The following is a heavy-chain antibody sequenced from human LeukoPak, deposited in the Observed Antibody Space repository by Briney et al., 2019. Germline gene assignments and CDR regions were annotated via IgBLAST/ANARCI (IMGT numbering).Heavy chain of an antibody. J-gene: IGHJ4*02. Sequence: GGSLRLSCAASGFTFSTYAMTWARQAPGKGLERVSGVSSSGAATYYADSVKGRFTISRDNSRSTLYLHMNSLRADDTAVYYCAKPFTQTPYAIGWYTCDSWGQGTLVTVS. CDR2: VSSSGAAT. D-gene: IGHD6-19*01. V-gene: IGHV3-23*01. CDR1: GFTFSTYA. CDR3: AKPFTQTPYAIGWYTCDS.